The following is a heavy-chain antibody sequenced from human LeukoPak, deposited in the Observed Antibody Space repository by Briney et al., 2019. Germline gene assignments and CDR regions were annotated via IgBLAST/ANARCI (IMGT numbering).Heavy chain of an antibody. J-gene: IGHJ6*04. CDR1: GFTFSSYA. D-gene: IGHD6-13*01. CDR3: AKDGAAAGYYYYGMDV. Sequence: GESLRLSCATSGFTFSSYAMSWVRQAPGKGLEWVSAISGSGGSTYYADSVKGRFTISRDNSKNTLYLQMNSLRAEDTAVYYCAKDGAAAGYYYYGMDVWGKGTTVTVSS. CDR2: ISGSGGST. V-gene: IGHV3-23*01.